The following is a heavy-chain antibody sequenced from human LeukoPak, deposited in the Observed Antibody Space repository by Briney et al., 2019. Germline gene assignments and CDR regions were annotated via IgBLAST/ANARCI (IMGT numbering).Heavy chain of an antibody. V-gene: IGHV3-23*01. Sequence: GGSLRLSRAASGFTFSSYAMSWVRQAPGKGLEWVSAISGSGGSTYYADSVKGRFTISRDNSKNTLYLQMNSLRAEDTAVYYCAKDHLIYGDYVRYFDYWGQGTLVTVSS. CDR2: ISGSGGST. CDR1: GFTFSSYA. CDR3: AKDHLIYGDYVRYFDY. J-gene: IGHJ4*02. D-gene: IGHD4-17*01.